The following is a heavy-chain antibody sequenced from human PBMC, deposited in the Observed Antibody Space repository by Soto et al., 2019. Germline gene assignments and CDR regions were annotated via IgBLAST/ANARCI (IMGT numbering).Heavy chain of an antibody. Sequence: ASVKVSCKASGYTFTSYGISWVRQAPGQGLEWMGWISAYNGNTNYAQKLQGRVTMTTDTSTSTAYMELRSLRSDDTAVYYCARGGGSDIVVVPAASLFDYWGQGTLVTVSS. J-gene: IGHJ4*02. CDR3: ARGGGSDIVVVPAASLFDY. CDR1: GYTFTSYG. V-gene: IGHV1-18*01. D-gene: IGHD2-2*01. CDR2: ISAYNGNT.